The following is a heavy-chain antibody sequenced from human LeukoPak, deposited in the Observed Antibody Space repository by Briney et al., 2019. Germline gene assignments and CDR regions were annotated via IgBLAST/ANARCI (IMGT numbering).Heavy chain of an antibody. J-gene: IGHJ5*02. Sequence: SETLSLTCSVSGDSISSRSYYWTWIRQHPEEGLEWIGYIWNSGSTNYDPALKSRVTISVDTSKNHFSLKLTSVTAADTAIYYCARDVSSMFPNWFDPWGQGVLVIVSS. CDR2: IWNSGST. CDR1: GDSISSRSYY. D-gene: IGHD6-6*01. V-gene: IGHV4-31*03. CDR3: ARDVSSMFPNWFDP.